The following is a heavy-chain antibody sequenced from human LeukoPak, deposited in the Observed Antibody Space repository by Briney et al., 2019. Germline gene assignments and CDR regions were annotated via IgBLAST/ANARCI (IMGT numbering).Heavy chain of an antibody. CDR2: ISYVGTNK. J-gene: IGHJ4*02. V-gene: IGHV3-30*04. CDR1: GFTFSSYA. CDR3: ARWSSSSTSCPSDY. D-gene: IGHD2-2*01. Sequence: PGKSLRLSCAASGFTFSSYAMHWVRQAPGKGLEWVAVISYVGTNKYYADSVKGRFTISRDNAKNSLHLQMNSLRAEDTAVYYCARWSSSSTSCPSDYWGQGTLVTVSS.